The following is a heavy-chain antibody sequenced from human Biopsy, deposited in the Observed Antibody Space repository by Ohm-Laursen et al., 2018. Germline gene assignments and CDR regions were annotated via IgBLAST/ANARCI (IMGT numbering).Heavy chain of an antibody. CDR2: IHTSGST. D-gene: IGHD1-26*01. J-gene: IGHJ3*01. CDR1: GDSISNDY. V-gene: IGHV4-4*07. CDR3: ARVRVWADSEGAFDP. Sequence: TLSLTCAVSGDSISNDYWSWIRQSAGQGLEWIGRIHTSGSTNHNLSLKSRVTMSVDTSKNQFSLKLSSVTAADTAVYYCARVRVWADSEGAFDPWGQGTMVTVSS.